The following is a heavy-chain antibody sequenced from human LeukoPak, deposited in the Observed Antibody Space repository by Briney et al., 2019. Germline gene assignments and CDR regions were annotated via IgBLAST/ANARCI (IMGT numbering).Heavy chain of an antibody. CDR2: ISSSSSYI. D-gene: IGHD6-19*01. Sequence: GGSLRLSCEASGFTFSSYSMNWVRQAPGKGLEWVSSISSSSSYIYYADSVKGRFTISRDNAKNSLYLQMSSLRAEDTAVYYCAREGYSSGWYNYGMDVWGQGTTVTVSS. J-gene: IGHJ6*02. V-gene: IGHV3-21*01. CDR3: AREGYSSGWYNYGMDV. CDR1: GFTFSSYS.